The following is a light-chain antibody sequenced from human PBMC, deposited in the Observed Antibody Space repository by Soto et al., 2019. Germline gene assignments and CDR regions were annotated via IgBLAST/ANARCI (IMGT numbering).Light chain of an antibody. CDR3: QQYNNWPPWT. J-gene: IGKJ1*01. CDR2: DAS. V-gene: IGKV3-15*01. CDR1: QSVRSN. Sequence: EIVMTQSPVTLSVSPGERATLSCRASQSVRSNLAWYQQKPGQAPRLLMYDASTRATGIPAGFSGSGSGTEFTLTISSLQSEDFAVYYCQQYNNWPPWTFGQGTKVDTK.